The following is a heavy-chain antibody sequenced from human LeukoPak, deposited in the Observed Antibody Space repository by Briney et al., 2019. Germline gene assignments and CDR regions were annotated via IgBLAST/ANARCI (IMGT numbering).Heavy chain of an antibody. D-gene: IGHD2-8*01. V-gene: IGHV3-23*01. CDR2: ISASGSST. J-gene: IGHJ4*02. Sequence: PGTSLRLSCKASGFIFNDYAMSWVRQAPGKGLEWVSAISASGSSTYYADSVKGRFTISRDNSKNTLYLQMNSLRAEDTAVYYCAKDSVVVMVYANFDYWGQGTLVTVSS. CDR3: AKDSVVVMVYANFDY. CDR1: GFIFNDYA.